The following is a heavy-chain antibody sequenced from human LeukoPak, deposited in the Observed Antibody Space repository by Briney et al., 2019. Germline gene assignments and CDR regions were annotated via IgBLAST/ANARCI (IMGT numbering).Heavy chain of an antibody. CDR3: ARARSSYGYGDAFDI. V-gene: IGHV3-30*04. J-gene: IGHJ3*02. CDR1: GFTFSTYA. CDR2: ISYDGSSK. D-gene: IGHD5-18*01. Sequence: PGGSLRLSCAASGFTFSTYAMHSVRQAPGKGLEWVAVISYDGSSKYYADSVKGRFTISRDNSKNTLYLQMNSLRAEDTAVYYCARARSSYGYGDAFDIWGQGTMVTVSS.